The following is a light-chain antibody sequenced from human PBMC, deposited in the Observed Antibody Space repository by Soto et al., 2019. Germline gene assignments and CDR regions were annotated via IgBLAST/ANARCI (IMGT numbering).Light chain of an antibody. CDR3: QSYDSSLSAYNYV. V-gene: IGLV1-40*01. CDR2: GNS. Sequence: QSVLTQPPSVSGAPGQRVTISCTRSSSNIGAGYDVHWYQQLPGTAPKLLIYGNSNRPSGVPDRFSGSKSGTSASLAITGLQAEDEADYYCQSYDSSLSAYNYVFGTGTKLTVL. CDR1: SSNIGAGYD. J-gene: IGLJ1*01.